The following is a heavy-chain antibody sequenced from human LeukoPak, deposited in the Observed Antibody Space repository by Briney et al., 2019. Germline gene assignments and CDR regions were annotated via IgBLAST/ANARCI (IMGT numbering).Heavy chain of an antibody. CDR2: IWYDGSNI. D-gene: IGHD3-10*01. V-gene: IGHV3-33*06. J-gene: IGHJ6*03. CDR1: GFMFSDYG. Sequence: GGSLRLSCAASGFMFSDYGMHWVRQVPGKGLEWVAAIWYDGSNIFYADSVKGRFTISRDNSKNALYLQMNSLRAEDTADYYCAKEGDRGEALYYYMDVWGNGTTVTVSS. CDR3: AKEGDRGEALYYYMDV.